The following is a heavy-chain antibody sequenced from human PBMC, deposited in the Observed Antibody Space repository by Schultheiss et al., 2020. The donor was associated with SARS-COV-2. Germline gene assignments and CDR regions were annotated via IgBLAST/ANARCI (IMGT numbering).Heavy chain of an antibody. Sequence: GGSLRLSCAASGFTFSSYWMSWVRQAPGKGLEWVSAISGSGGSTYYADSVKGRFTISRDNSKNTLYLQMNSLRAEDTAVYYCARASSGWYYFDYWGQGTLVTVSS. CDR1: GFTFSSYW. J-gene: IGHJ4*02. CDR3: ARASSGWYYFDY. D-gene: IGHD6-19*01. V-gene: IGHV3-23*01. CDR2: ISGSGGST.